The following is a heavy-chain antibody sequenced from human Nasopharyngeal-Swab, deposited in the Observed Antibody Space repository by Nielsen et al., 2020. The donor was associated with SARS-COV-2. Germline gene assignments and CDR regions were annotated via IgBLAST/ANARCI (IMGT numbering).Heavy chain of an antibody. Sequence: GASLKISCAASGFTFSSYGMHWVRQAPGKGLEWVAFIRYDGSNKYYADSVKGRFTISRDNSKNTLYLQMNSLRAEDTAVYYRAKDSGLLWFGISDYWGQGTLVTVSS. V-gene: IGHV3-30*02. CDR2: IRYDGSNK. J-gene: IGHJ4*02. CDR3: AKDSGLLWFGISDY. D-gene: IGHD3-10*01. CDR1: GFTFSSYG.